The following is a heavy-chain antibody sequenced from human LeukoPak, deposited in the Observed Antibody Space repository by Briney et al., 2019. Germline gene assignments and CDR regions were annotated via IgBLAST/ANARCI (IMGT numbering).Heavy chain of an antibody. CDR1: GYTFTSYG. Sequence: PEASVKVSCKASGYTFTSYGISWVRQAPGQGLEWMGWISAYNGNTNYAQKLQGRVTMTTDTSTSTAYMELRSLRSEDTAVYYCARDRGSQLADRHDAFDIWGQGTMVTVSS. CDR3: ARDRGSQLADRHDAFDI. V-gene: IGHV1-18*01. D-gene: IGHD6-13*01. CDR2: ISAYNGNT. J-gene: IGHJ3*02.